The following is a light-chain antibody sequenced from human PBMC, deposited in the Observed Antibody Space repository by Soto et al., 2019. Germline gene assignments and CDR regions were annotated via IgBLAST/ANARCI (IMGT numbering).Light chain of an antibody. Sequence: EIGFTQSPCTLSLSPGERGTLSCRASQNLGTLYLAWYQQKPGQAPRLLIYGASSRATGIPDRFSGSGSGTDFTLTISRLEPEDFAVYYCQQYGSSSWTFGQGTKVAIK. CDR2: GAS. J-gene: IGKJ1*01. CDR1: QNLGTLY. CDR3: QQYGSSSWT. V-gene: IGKV3-20*01.